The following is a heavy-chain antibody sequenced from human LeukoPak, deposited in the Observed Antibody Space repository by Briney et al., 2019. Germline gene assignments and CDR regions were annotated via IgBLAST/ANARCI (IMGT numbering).Heavy chain of an antibody. CDR3: ARDSGFSGTQRGEY. CDR2: ISYDGSNK. Sequence: GGSLTLSCAASGFTVSNNYMRWVRQAPGKGLEWVAVISYDGSNKYYADSVKGRFTLSRDNSKNTLYLQMNSLRAEDTAVYYCARDSGFSGTQRGEYWGQGTLVTVSS. D-gene: IGHD3/OR15-3a*01. CDR1: GFTVSNNY. V-gene: IGHV3-30*03. J-gene: IGHJ4*02.